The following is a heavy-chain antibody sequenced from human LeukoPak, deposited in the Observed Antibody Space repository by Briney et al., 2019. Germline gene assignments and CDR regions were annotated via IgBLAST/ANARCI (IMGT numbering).Heavy chain of an antibody. CDR3: ARDLRVRDGYRFDP. V-gene: IGHV3-48*01. CDR2: ISSSSSTI. D-gene: IGHD5-24*01. CDR1: GFTFSSYS. J-gene: IGHJ5*02. Sequence: GGSLRLSCAASGFTFSSYSMNWVRQAPGKGLEWVSYISSSSSTIYYADSVKGRFTISRDNSKNTLYLQMNSLRAEDTAVYYCARDLRVRDGYRFDPWGQGTLVTVSS.